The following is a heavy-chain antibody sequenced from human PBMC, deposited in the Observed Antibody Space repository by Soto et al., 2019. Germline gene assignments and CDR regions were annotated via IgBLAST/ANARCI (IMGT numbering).Heavy chain of an antibody. D-gene: IGHD5-12*01. J-gene: IGHJ4*02. Sequence: GGSVEVSCKASGYTLNRYGIRWGRQAPGQGLEWMGWISAYNGNTNYAQKLQGRVTMTTDTSTSTAYMELRSLRSDDTAVYYCARDSRYSGYDYGYWGQGTLVTVSS. CDR1: GYTLNRYG. V-gene: IGHV1-18*01. CDR3: ARDSRYSGYDYGY. CDR2: ISAYNGNT.